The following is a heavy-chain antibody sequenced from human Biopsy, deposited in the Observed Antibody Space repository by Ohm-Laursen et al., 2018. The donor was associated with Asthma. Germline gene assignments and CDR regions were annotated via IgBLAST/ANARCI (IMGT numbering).Heavy chain of an antibody. J-gene: IGHJ4*02. V-gene: IGHV1-24*01. CDR2: HDHEEGGT. CDR3: ASDFPKDYVRYNFQF. D-gene: IGHD4-17*01. CDR1: GYSLTDLS. Sequence: SVKDSCKISGYSLTDLSMHWVRQAPGQGLEWMGGHDHEEGGTVNARRFQGRVTMTEDTSTDTAYMELSSLSSDDTAVYYCASDFPKDYVRYNFQFWGQGTLVTVSS.